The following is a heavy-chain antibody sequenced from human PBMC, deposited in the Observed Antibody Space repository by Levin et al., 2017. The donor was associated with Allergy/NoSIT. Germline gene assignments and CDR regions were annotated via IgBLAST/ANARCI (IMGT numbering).Heavy chain of an antibody. CDR2: IKSKTDGGTT. CDR3: TTQSQQLDWAEYLQH. CDR1: GFTFSHAW. D-gene: IGHD6-13*01. V-gene: IGHV3-15*01. J-gene: IGHJ1*01. Sequence: GGSLRLSCAASGFTFSHAWMSWVRQAPGKGLEWVGRIKSKTDGGTTDYAAPVKGRFTISRDDSKNTLYLRMNSLKTEDTAVYYCTTQSQQLDWAEYLQHWGQGTLVTVSS.